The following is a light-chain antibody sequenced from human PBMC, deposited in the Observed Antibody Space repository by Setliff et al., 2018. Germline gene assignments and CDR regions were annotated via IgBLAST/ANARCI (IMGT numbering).Light chain of an antibody. Sequence: QSALAQPPSASGSPGQSVTISCTGTSSDVGAYNFVSWYQQHPGKAPKLIIFEVNGRPSGVPDRFSGSKSGNTASLTVSGLQAEDEAYYYCNSYAGSNSGVFGTGTKVTVL. CDR2: EVN. CDR3: NSYAGSNSGV. J-gene: IGLJ1*01. CDR1: SSDVGAYNF. V-gene: IGLV2-8*01.